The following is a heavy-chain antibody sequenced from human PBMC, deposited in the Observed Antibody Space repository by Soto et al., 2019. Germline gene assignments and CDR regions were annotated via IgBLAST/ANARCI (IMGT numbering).Heavy chain of an antibody. CDR1: GFTFSSYG. J-gene: IGHJ4*02. D-gene: IGHD3-22*01. CDR2: IWYDGSNK. Sequence: GGSLRLSCAASGFTFSSYGMHWVRQAPGKGLEWVAVIWYDGSNKYYADSVKGRFTISRDNSKNTLYLQMNSLRAEDTAVYYCARGYYYDSSPWIVDYWGQGTLVTVSS. CDR3: ARGYYYDSSPWIVDY. V-gene: IGHV3-33*01.